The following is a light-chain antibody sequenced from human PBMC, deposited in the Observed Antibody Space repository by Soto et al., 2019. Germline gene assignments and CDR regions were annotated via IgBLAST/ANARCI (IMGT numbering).Light chain of an antibody. V-gene: IGKV1-39*01. CDR2: AAS. CDR3: QQSYSTTIT. CDR1: QSISSY. Sequence: DIQMPQSPSSLSASVGDIVTITCRASQSISSYLNWYQQKPGKAPQLLIYAASSVQGVVPSRFSGSGSGTDFTLTISSLQPEDFATYYCQQSYSTTITFGPRTKVDIK. J-gene: IGKJ3*01.